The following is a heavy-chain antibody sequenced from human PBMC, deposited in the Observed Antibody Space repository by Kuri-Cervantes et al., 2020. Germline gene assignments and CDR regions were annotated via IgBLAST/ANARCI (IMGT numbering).Heavy chain of an antibody. Sequence: GGSLRLSCAASGFTFSNAWMSWVRQAPGKGLEWVSAISGSGGSTYYADSVKGRFTISRDNSKNTLYLQMNSLRAEDTAVYYCAKETGWWGGANYFDYWGQGTLVTVSS. CDR3: AKETGWWGGANYFDY. CDR1: GFTFSNAW. V-gene: IGHV3-23*01. CDR2: ISGSGGST. D-gene: IGHD2-15*01. J-gene: IGHJ4*02.